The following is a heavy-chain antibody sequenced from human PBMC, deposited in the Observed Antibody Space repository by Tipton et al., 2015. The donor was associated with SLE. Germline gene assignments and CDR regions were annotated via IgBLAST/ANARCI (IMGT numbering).Heavy chain of an antibody. D-gene: IGHD3-10*01. Sequence: TLSLTCTVSGGSISSHYWGWIRQPPGKGLEWIGSIYHSGSTNYNPSLKSRVTISVDTSKNQLSLKLSSVTAADTAVYYCARTSYGSGSYQHWGQGTLVIVSS. CDR1: GGSISSHY. J-gene: IGHJ4*02. CDR2: IYHSGST. V-gene: IGHV4-59*11. CDR3: ARTSYGSGSYQH.